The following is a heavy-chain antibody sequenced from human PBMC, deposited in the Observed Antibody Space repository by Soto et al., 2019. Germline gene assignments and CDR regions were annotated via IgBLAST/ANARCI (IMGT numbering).Heavy chain of an antibody. CDR1: AFSLSDQY. CDR2: TVNKAFSYTT. CDR3: VGERYAGLDY. Sequence: EGQLVESGGGLVQPGGSLRLSCTASAFSLSDQYLDWVRQAPGQGLEWVGRTVNKAFSYTTEYGVAAKGRFTILRDDSENSLYLQMTKLRTEDTAVYYCVGERYAGLDYWGQGVLVTLSS. V-gene: IGHV3-72*01. D-gene: IGHD1-1*01. J-gene: IGHJ4*02.